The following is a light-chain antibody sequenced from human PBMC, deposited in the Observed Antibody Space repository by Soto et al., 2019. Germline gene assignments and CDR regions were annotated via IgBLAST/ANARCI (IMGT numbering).Light chain of an antibody. CDR1: QIISSW. J-gene: IGKJ1*01. CDR3: QQYNTYSWT. V-gene: IGKV1-5*01. CDR2: DAS. Sequence: IQLTHSPSSLSASVGDRVTITCVSSQIISSWLAWYQQMPGKAPKLLIYDASSLHSGVPSRFSGSGSGTEFTLTISSLQPDDFATYYCQQYNTYSWTFGQGTKVDI.